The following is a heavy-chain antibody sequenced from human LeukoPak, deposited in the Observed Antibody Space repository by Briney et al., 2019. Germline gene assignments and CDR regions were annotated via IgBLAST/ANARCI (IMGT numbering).Heavy chain of an antibody. CDR1: GGSISSYY. D-gene: IGHD4-17*01. J-gene: IGHJ4*02. V-gene: IGHV4-59*01. CDR2: IYYSGST. CDR3: ARVDFYGDLRSDY. Sequence: SETLSLTCTVSGGSISSYYWSWIRQPPGKGLEWIGYIYYSGSTNYNPSLKSRVTISVDTSKDQFSLKLDSVAAADTAVYYCARVDFYGDLRSDYWGQGTLVTVSS.